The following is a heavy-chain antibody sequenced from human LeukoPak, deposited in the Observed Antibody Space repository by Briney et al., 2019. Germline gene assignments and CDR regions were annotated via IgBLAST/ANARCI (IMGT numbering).Heavy chain of an antibody. D-gene: IGHD6-13*01. CDR3: ANLIAAAGTGASFDI. CDR2: ISYDGSNK. CDR1: GFTFSSYG. V-gene: IGHV3-30*18. J-gene: IGHJ3*02. Sequence: GGSLRLSCAASGFTFSSYGMHWVRQAPGKGLEWVAVISYDGSNKYYADSVKGRFTISRDNSKNTLYLQMNSLRAEDTAVYYCANLIAAAGTGASFDIWGQGTMVTVSS.